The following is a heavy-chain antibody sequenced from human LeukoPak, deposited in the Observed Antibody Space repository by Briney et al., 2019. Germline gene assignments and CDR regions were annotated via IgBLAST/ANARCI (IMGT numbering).Heavy chain of an antibody. Sequence: GASVKVSCKASGGTFSSYAISWVRQAPGQGLEWIGRIIPIFGTANYAQKFQGRVTITTDESTSTAYMELSSLRSEDTAVYYCASGGNPYYFDYWGQGTLVTVSS. V-gene: IGHV1-69*05. CDR2: IIPIFGTA. J-gene: IGHJ4*02. CDR1: GGTFSSYA. D-gene: IGHD4-23*01. CDR3: ASGGNPYYFDY.